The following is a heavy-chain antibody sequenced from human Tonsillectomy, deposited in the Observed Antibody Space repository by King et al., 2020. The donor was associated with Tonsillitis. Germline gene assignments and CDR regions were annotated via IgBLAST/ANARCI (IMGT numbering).Heavy chain of an antibody. J-gene: IGHJ3*02. Sequence: QLVPSGAAVNTPGESLRISCKGSGYRFSKYWLSWVRQMPGKGLEWMGRIDPSDSSINYSPSFQGHVAISADESISPAYLQWSGLKASDPAREDGARHQRVAREAGDIGGQGTRGIVS. V-gene: IGHV5-10-1*03. CDR2: IDPSDSSI. CDR3: ARHQRVAREAGDI. CDR1: GYRFSKYW. D-gene: IGHD2-15*01.